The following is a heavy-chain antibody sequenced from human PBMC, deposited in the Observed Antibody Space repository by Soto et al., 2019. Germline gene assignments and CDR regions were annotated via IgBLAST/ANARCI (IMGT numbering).Heavy chain of an antibody. Sequence: QVQLVESGGGVVQPGRSLRLSCEASGFTFSSYGMHWVRQAPGKGLEWVAVISYDGSNKYYADSVKGRFTISRDNSKNTLYLQMNSLRAEDTAVYYCANPQGGYGVDKAFDIWGQGTMVTVSS. CDR3: ANPQGGYGVDKAFDI. V-gene: IGHV3-30*18. D-gene: IGHD5-12*01. CDR1: GFTFSSYG. J-gene: IGHJ3*02. CDR2: ISYDGSNK.